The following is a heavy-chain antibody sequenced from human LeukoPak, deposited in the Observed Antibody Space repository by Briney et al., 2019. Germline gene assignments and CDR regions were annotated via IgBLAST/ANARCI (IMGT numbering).Heavy chain of an antibody. V-gene: IGHV3-53*01. CDR1: VFTVSSNY. D-gene: IGHD1-1*01. CDR3: ARDLEIGSSSYYFDY. Sequence: GGSLRLSCAASVFTVSSNYMNWVRQAPGKGLEWVSVIYSGGRTYYADSVRGRFTISRDNSKNTLYLQMNSLRAEDTAMYYCARDLEIGSSSYYFDYWGQGTLVTVSS. CDR2: IYSGGRT. J-gene: IGHJ4*02.